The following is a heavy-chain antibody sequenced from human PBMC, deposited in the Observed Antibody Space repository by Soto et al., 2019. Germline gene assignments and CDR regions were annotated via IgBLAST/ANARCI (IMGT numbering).Heavy chain of an antibody. CDR1: GGSVSSGSYY. D-gene: IGHD1-7*01. CDR2: IYHSGST. J-gene: IGHJ5*02. V-gene: IGHV4-61*01. Sequence: PSETMSLACTVSGGSVSSGSYYCSWIRKPPGKRLAWSGYIYHSGSTNYNPSRKSRVTISVDTSKNQFSLKLSSVTAADTAVYYCARDAHNWTYVSWCDPRGQGTLVSVS. CDR3: ARDAHNWTYVSWCDP.